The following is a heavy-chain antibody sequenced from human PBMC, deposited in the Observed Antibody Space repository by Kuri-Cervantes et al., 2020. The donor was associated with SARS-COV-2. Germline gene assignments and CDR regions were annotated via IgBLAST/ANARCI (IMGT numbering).Heavy chain of an antibody. D-gene: IGHD5-24*01. CDR1: GFTFSSYS. Sequence: GESLKISCAASGFTFSSYSMNWVRQAPGKGLEWVAVIWYDGSVEYYGDSVKGRFTISRDQAKNTLHLQMNNLRVEDAGVYYCAKDAGDGYNSTFDSWGQGTRVTVSS. J-gene: IGHJ4*02. V-gene: IGHV3-30*02. CDR2: IWYDGSVE. CDR3: AKDAGDGYNSTFDS.